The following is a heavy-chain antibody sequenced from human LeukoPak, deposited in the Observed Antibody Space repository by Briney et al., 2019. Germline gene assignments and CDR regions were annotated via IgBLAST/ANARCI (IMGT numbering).Heavy chain of an antibody. D-gene: IGHD6-13*01. Sequence: GGSLRLSCAASGFTFSNYAMSWVRQAPGKGLEWVSAISGTGGSTYYADSVKGRFTISRDNSKNTLYLQMNSLRAEDTAVYYCTKRPRLAAAGTAEYFRHWGQGTLVIVSS. CDR3: TKRPRLAAAGTAEYFRH. CDR1: GFTFSNYA. V-gene: IGHV3-23*01. CDR2: ISGTGGST. J-gene: IGHJ1*01.